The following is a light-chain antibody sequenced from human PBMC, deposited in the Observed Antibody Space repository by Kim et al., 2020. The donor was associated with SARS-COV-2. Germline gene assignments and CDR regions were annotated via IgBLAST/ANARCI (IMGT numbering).Light chain of an antibody. V-gene: IGLV1-44*01. CDR3: ATWDDSLTGFV. CDR1: CSNIGISV. Sequence: GQRVTISCSASCSNIGISVVNWYQQLPGTAPKLRIYASNQRPSGFPDRFSGSKSGTSASLAISGLQSEDEADYFCATWDDSLTGFVLGTGTKVTVL. CDR2: ASN. J-gene: IGLJ1*01.